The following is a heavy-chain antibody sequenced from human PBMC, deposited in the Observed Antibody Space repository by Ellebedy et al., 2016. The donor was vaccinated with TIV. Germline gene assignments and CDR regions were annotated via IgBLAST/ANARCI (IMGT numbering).Heavy chain of an antibody. J-gene: IGHJ4*02. CDR2: ISNTGSRT. D-gene: IGHD3-10*01. CDR1: GFTFSSYA. Sequence: GESLKISCAASGFTFSSYAMSWVRQAPGKGLEWVSTISNTGSRTYYADSVEGRFIFSRDNSKKTLYLQMNSLRVEDTAVYYCASSRYHYYLGNTIFVYWGQGTLVTVSS. V-gene: IGHV3-23*01. CDR3: ASSRYHYYLGNTIFVY.